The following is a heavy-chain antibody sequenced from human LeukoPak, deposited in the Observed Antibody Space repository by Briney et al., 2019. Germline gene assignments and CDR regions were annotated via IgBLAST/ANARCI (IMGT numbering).Heavy chain of an antibody. CDR3: ARVVVVGANWFDP. CDR2: FDPEDGET. J-gene: IGHJ5*02. Sequence: ASVKVSCKVSGYTLAELSMHWVRQAPGKGLEWMGGFDPEDGETIYAQKLQGRVTMTTDTSTSTAYMELRSLRSDDTAVYYCARVVVVGANWFDPWGQGTLVTVSS. D-gene: IGHD1-26*01. V-gene: IGHV1-24*01. CDR1: GYTLAELS.